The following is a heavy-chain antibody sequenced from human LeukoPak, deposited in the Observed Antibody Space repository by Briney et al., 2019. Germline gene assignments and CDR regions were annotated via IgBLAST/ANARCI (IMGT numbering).Heavy chain of an antibody. CDR1: GGSISSYY. V-gene: IGHV4-4*07. J-gene: IGHJ5*02. D-gene: IGHD3-3*01. CDR3: ARGLRSYDFWSGYLNWFDP. Sequence: SETLSLTCTVSGGSISSYYWSWIRQPAGKGLEWIGRIYSTGSTNYNPSLKSRVTMSVDTSKNQFSLRLRSVTAADTAVYYCARGLRSYDFWSGYLNWFDPWGQGTPVTVSS. CDR2: IYSTGST.